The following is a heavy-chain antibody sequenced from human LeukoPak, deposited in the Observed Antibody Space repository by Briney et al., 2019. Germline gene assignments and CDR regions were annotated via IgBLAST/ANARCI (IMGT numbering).Heavy chain of an antibody. V-gene: IGHV3-23*01. CDR2: ISGSGDTT. CDR1: GFIFSNYA. Sequence: GGSLRLSCATSGFIFSNYAVNWVRQAPGKGLEWVSIISGSGDTTYYADSVKGRFTISRDNSKNTLYLQMNSLRAEDTAVYYCARRSGIAVAGAFDYWGQGTLVTVSS. D-gene: IGHD6-19*01. CDR3: ARRSGIAVAGAFDY. J-gene: IGHJ4*02.